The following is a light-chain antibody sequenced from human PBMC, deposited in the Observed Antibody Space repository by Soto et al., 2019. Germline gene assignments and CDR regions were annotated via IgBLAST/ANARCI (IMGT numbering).Light chain of an antibody. J-gene: IGKJ4*01. V-gene: IGKV1-5*01. CDR3: QQYNSYSLT. CDR1: HSISQW. CDR2: DAS. Sequence: DIQMTQSPSTLSASVGDRVAITCRASHSISQWVAWYQQKPGRAPELLIYDASKLKSGVPSRFSGSGSGTEFSLTITSLQPDDFATYYCQQYNSYSLTFGGGTKVDIK.